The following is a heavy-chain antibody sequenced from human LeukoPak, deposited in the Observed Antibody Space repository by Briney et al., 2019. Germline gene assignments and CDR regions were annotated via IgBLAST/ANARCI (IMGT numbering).Heavy chain of an antibody. CDR3: ARGIGGDWFDP. CDR1: GGSVSSGSYY. D-gene: IGHD2-15*01. J-gene: IGHJ5*02. V-gene: IGHV4-30-4*08. Sequence: SETLSLTCTVSGGSVSSGSYYWSWIRQPPGKGLEWIGYIYYSGSTYYNPSLKSRVTISVDTSKNQFSLKLSSVTAADTAVYYCARGIGGDWFDPWGQGTLVTVSS. CDR2: IYYSGST.